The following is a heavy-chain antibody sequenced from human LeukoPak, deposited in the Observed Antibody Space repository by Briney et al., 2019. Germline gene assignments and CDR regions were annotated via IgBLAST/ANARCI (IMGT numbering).Heavy chain of an antibody. CDR3: ARGRFYSSSSGFNFDY. J-gene: IGHJ4*02. CDR1: GGTFSSYA. D-gene: IGHD6-6*01. V-gene: IGHV1-69*04. Sequence: SVKVSCKASGGTFSSYAISWVRQAPGQGLEWMGRIIPILGIANYAQKFQGRVTITADKSTSTAYMELSSLGSEDTAVYYCARGRFYSSSSGFNFDYWGQGTLVTVSS. CDR2: IIPILGIA.